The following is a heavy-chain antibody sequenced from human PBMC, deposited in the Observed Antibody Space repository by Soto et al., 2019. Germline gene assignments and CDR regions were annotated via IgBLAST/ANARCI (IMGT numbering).Heavy chain of an antibody. V-gene: IGHV5-51*01. CDR3: ARIARVIVVVAATPDAHDAFDI. CDR2: IYPGDSDT. CDR1: GYSFTSYW. D-gene: IGHD2-15*01. J-gene: IGHJ3*02. Sequence: PGESLKISCKGSGYSFTSYWIGWVRQMPGKGLEWMGIIYPGDSDTRYSPSFQGQVTISADKSISTAYLQWSSLKASDTAMYYCARIARVIVVVAATPDAHDAFDIWGQGTMVTVSS.